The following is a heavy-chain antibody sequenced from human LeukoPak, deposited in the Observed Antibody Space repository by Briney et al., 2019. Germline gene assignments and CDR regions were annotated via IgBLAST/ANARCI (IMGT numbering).Heavy chain of an antibody. CDR1: GFTVSSNY. V-gene: IGHV3-66*01. D-gene: IGHD3-3*02. CDR2: IYSAGTT. J-gene: IGHJ4*02. CDR3: ARDIREIGPISLAY. Sequence: PGGSLRLSCAASGFTVSSNYMNWVRQAPGKGLEWVSVIYSAGTTYYADSVKGRFTISRDNSKNTLYLQMNSLRAEDTAVYYCARDIREIGPISLAYWGQGTLVTVSS.